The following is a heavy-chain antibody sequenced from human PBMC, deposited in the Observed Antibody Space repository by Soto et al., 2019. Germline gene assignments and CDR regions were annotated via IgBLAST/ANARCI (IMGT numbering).Heavy chain of an antibody. CDR1: GGTFSSYA. Sequence: QVQLVQSGAEVKKPGSSVKVSCKASGGTFSSYAISWVRQAPGQGLEWMGGFIPIFGTANYAQKFQGRVTITADESTSTAYMELSSLRSEDTAVYYCARDRGGYYGSGSYPNWFDPWGQGTLVTVSS. D-gene: IGHD3-10*01. CDR2: FIPIFGTA. V-gene: IGHV1-69*01. CDR3: ARDRGGYYGSGSYPNWFDP. J-gene: IGHJ5*02.